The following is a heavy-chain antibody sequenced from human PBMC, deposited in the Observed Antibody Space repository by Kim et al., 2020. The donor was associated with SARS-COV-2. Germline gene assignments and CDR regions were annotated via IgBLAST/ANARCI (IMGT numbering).Heavy chain of an antibody. CDR2: MNPNSGNT. CDR3: ARKTSAVTIFGVVISHFDY. J-gene: IGHJ4*02. Sequence: ASVKVSCKASGYTFTSYDINWVRQATGQGLEWMGWMNPNSGNTGYAQKFQGRVTMTRNTSISTAYMELSSLRSEDTAVYYCARKTSAVTIFGVVISHFDYWGQGTLVTVSS. CDR1: GYTFTSYD. D-gene: IGHD3-3*01. V-gene: IGHV1-8*01.